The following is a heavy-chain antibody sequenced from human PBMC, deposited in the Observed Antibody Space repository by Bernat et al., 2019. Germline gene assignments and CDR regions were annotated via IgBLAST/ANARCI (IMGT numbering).Heavy chain of an antibody. Sequence: QVQLQESGPGLVKPSGTLSLTCAVSGGSLSSSNWWTWVRQPPGKGLEWIGEIWHRGSLNYNPSLNSRVTISVDNSKNQFSLKLTSVTAADTAVYYCARKEGSSWYYMDVWGKGTTVAVFS. CDR3: ARKEGSSWYYMDV. J-gene: IGHJ6*03. CDR1: GGSLSSSNW. D-gene: IGHD6-13*01. CDR2: IWHRGSL. V-gene: IGHV4-4*02.